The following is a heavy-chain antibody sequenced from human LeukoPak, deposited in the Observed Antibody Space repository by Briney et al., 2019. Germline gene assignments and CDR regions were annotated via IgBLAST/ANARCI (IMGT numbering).Heavy chain of an antibody. Sequence: GESLKISCRGSGYTFTTYWIGWVCQMPGKGLEWMGIMFPDDSNIRYNPSFQGQVTISADKSTSTAYLQWSSLKASDTAIYYCARLGGYYLYYFDYWGQGTPVTVSS. CDR2: MFPDDSNI. J-gene: IGHJ4*02. CDR1: GYTFTTYW. D-gene: IGHD3-22*01. V-gene: IGHV5-51*01. CDR3: ARLGGYYLYYFDY.